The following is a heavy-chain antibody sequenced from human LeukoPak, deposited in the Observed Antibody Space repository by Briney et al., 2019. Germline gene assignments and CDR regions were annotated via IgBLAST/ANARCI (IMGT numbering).Heavy chain of an antibody. CDR2: IKFDGSEI. Sequence: GGSLRLSCAASGLSLSDYWMTWVRQAPGKGLECVGNIKFDGSEIYYLDSVRGRFSISRDNAKNSLYLQMNSPRVEDTAVYYCTRDLNHDSSGWGQGTLVTVSS. CDR1: GLSLSDYW. J-gene: IGHJ4*02. D-gene: IGHD3-22*01. CDR3: TRDLNHDSSG. V-gene: IGHV3-7*01.